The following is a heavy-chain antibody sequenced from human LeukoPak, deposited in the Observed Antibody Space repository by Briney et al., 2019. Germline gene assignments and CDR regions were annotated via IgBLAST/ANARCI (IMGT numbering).Heavy chain of an antibody. CDR2: IIPIFGTA. Sequence: SVKVSCKASVGTFSSYAIRWVRQAPGQGLEWMGRIIPIFGTANYAQKFQGRVTITADKSTSTAYMELSSLRSEDTAVYYCARDPHECDSSAYIPGYCGHGTMVTVSS. CDR3: ARDPHECDSSAYIPGY. J-gene: IGHJ4*01. D-gene: IGHD3-22*01. V-gene: IGHV1-69*06. CDR1: VGTFSSYA.